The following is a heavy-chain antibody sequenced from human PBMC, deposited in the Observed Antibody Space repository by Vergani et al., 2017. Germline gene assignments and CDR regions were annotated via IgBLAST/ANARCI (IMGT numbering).Heavy chain of an antibody. Sequence: EVQLVESGGGLVQPGGSLRLSCAASGFTFSSYWMHWVRQAPGKGLVWVSVIYSGGSTYYADSVKGRFTISRDNSKNTLYLQMNSLRAEDTAVYYCARDYLSSGATGYFDYWGQGTLVTVSS. V-gene: IGHV3-66*01. CDR3: ARDYLSSGATGYFDY. J-gene: IGHJ4*02. D-gene: IGHD6-19*01. CDR2: IYSGGST. CDR1: GFTFSSYW.